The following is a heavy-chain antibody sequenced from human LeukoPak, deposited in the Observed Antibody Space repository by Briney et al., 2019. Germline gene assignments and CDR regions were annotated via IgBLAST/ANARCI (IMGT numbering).Heavy chain of an antibody. CDR2: IYYSGST. V-gene: IGHV4-39*07. D-gene: IGHD4-17*01. Sequence: SETLSLTCTVSGGSISSSSYYWGWIRQPPGKGLGWIGRIYYSGSTYYNPSLKSRVTISVDTSKNQFFLKLSSVTAADTAVYYCARDSAVTTFSFDYWGQGTLVTVSS. J-gene: IGHJ4*02. CDR3: ARDSAVTTFSFDY. CDR1: GGSISSSSYY.